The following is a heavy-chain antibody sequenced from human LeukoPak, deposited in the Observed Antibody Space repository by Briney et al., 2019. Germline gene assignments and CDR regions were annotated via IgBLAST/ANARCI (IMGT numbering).Heavy chain of an antibody. CDR3: ARGPLEYCSGGTCYSGRNWFDP. D-gene: IGHD2-15*01. V-gene: IGHV1-2*02. Sequence: ASVKVSCKASGYTFTGYYMHWVRQAPGQGLEWMGWINPNSGDTNYAQKFQGRVTMTRDTSISTVYMELRRLRYDDTAAYYCARGPLEYCSGGTCYSGRNWFDPWGQGTLVTVSS. CDR1: GYTFTGYY. J-gene: IGHJ5*02. CDR2: INPNSGDT.